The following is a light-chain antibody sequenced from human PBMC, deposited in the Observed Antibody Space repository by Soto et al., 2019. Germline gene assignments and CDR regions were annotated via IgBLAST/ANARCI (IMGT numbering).Light chain of an antibody. V-gene: IGLV2-14*01. CDR3: SSYTSSSTLL. CDR2: DVS. CDR1: SSDVGGYNY. J-gene: IGLJ2*01. Sequence: QLVLTQPASVSGSPGQSITISCTGTSSDVGGYNYVSWYQQHPGKAPKLMIYDVSNRPSGVSNRFSGSKSGNTAFLTISGLQAEDEADYYCSSYTSSSTLLFGGGTKLTVL.